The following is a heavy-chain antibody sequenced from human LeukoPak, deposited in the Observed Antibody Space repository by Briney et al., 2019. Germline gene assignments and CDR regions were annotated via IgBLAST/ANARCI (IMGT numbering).Heavy chain of an antibody. CDR2: INPNSGGT. D-gene: IGHD3-3*01. CDR1: GYTFTGYY. V-gene: IGHV1-2*06. J-gene: IGHJ6*02. Sequence: GASVKVSCKASGYTFTGYYMHWVRQAPGQGLEWMGRINPNSGGTNYAQKFQGRVTMTRDTSISTAYMELSRLRSDDTAAYYCARGGYDFVYYYYGMDVWGPGTTVTVSS. CDR3: ARGGYDFVYYYYGMDV.